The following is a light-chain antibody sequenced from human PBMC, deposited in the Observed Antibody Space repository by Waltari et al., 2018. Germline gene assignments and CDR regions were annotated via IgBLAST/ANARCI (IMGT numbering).Light chain of an antibody. CDR1: TNDLGSYNY. CDR2: YVT. Sequence: SALTQPRSVSGSPGQSVTISCTVTTNDLGSYNYVSWYQQHPGKAPKLIILYVTKRPSGVPDRLSGSKSGNTAPLTISGLRAEDEAEYYCCSYAGSYTWVFGGGTKLTVV. J-gene: IGLJ3*02. CDR3: CSYAGSYTWV. V-gene: IGLV2-11*01.